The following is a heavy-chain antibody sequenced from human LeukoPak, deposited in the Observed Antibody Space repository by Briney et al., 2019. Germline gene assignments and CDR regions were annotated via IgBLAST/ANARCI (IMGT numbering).Heavy chain of an antibody. CDR2: ISSSGSST. J-gene: IGHJ1*01. CDR1: GFTFSNYA. CDR3: AKEGRVGASVFFQH. D-gene: IGHD1-26*01. V-gene: IGHV3-23*01. Sequence: GGSLRLSCAASGFTFSNYAMSWVRQAPGKGLEWVSGISSSGSSTYADSVKGRFTISRDNSKNTLYLQMNSLRAEDTAVFYCAKEGRVGASVFFQHWGQGTLVTVSS.